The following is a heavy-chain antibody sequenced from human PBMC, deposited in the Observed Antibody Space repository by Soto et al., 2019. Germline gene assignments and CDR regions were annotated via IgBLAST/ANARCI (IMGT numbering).Heavy chain of an antibody. V-gene: IGHV4-34*01. CDR1: GGSFSGYY. J-gene: IGHJ5*02. CDR3: ARVRGRYYDFWSGYHPGPNWFDP. D-gene: IGHD3-3*01. CDR2: INHSGST. Sequence: QVQLQQWGAGLLKPSETLSLTCAVYGGSFSGYYWSWIRQPPGKGLEWIGEINHSGSTNYNPSLKSRVTISVDTSKNHLALKLSSVTAADTAVYYCARVRGRYYDFWSGYHPGPNWFDPWGQGTLVTVSS.